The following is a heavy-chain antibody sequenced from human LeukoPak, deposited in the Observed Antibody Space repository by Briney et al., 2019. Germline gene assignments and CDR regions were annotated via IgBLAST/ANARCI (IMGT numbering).Heavy chain of an antibody. V-gene: IGHV1-46*01. CDR1: GYTFTKYC. J-gene: IGHJ4*02. CDR3: ARGGQYCSSTSCPLDY. Sequence: WASVKVSCKASGYTFTKYCMHWVRQAPGQGLEWMAIINPSGGSTTYAQKFQGRVTITTDESTSTAYMELSSLRSEDTAVYYCARGGQYCSSTSCPLDYWGQGTLVTVSS. D-gene: IGHD2-2*01. CDR2: INPSGGST.